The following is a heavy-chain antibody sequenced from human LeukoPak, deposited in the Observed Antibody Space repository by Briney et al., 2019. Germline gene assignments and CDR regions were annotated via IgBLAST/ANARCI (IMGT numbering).Heavy chain of an antibody. CDR3: TTDLVPLDSSGWSIDHY. CDR1: GFTFSSYE. V-gene: IGHV3-48*03. J-gene: IGHJ4*02. D-gene: IGHD6-19*01. CDR2: ISSSGSTT. Sequence: GGSLRLSCAASGFTFSSYEMNWVRQAPGKGLEWVPYISSSGSTTKHADSVKGRFTISRDNAKNSLYLQMNSLKTEDTAVYYCTTDLVPLDSSGWSIDHYWGQGTLVTVSS.